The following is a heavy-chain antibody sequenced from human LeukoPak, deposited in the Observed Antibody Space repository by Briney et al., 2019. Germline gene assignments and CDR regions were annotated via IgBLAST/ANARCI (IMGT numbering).Heavy chain of an antibody. Sequence: GGSLRLSCAASGFTFSTYSMNWVRQAPGKGLEWVSAISGSGGSTYYADSVKGRFTISRDNFKNTLYLQMNSLRAEDTAVYYCAKLRLLTQYDYWGQGTLVTVSS. D-gene: IGHD2-15*01. CDR2: ISGSGGST. CDR3: AKLRLLTQYDY. CDR1: GFTFSTYS. V-gene: IGHV3-23*01. J-gene: IGHJ4*02.